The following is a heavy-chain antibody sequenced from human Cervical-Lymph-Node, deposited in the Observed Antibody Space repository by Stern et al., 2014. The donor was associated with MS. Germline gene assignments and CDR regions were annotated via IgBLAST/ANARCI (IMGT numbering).Heavy chain of an antibody. J-gene: IGHJ4*02. D-gene: IGHD5-24*01. V-gene: IGHV1-69*09. CDR1: GGTFSSYT. CDR2: IIPMLNIA. CDR3: ARRDGYSPFDY. Sequence: QVQLLESGAEVKKPGSSVKVSCKASGGTFSSYTISWVRQAPGQGLEWMGRIIPMLNIANYAQKFHGRVTITADKSTSTAYMELSSLRSEDTAVYYCARRDGYSPFDYWGQGTLVTVSS.